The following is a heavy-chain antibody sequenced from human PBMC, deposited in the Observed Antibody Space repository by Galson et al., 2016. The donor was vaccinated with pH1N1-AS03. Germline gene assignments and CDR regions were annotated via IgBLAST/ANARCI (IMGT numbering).Heavy chain of an antibody. V-gene: IGHV1-2*02. Sequence: SVKVSCKASGYTFTGYYMNWLRQAPGQGLEWMGWINPNSGGTKLAQRFQGRVTMTRDTSISTAYMALSGLTSGDTAVYYCGRGSNDYGDIRATDYWGQGTLVTVSS. J-gene: IGHJ4*02. CDR3: GRGSNDYGDIRATDY. CDR1: GYTFTGYY. CDR2: INPNSGGT. D-gene: IGHD4-17*01.